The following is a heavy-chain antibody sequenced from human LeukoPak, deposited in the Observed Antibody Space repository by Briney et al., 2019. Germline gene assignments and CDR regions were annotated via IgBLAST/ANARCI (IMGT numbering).Heavy chain of an antibody. J-gene: IGHJ1*01. CDR1: GASISSGGYY. V-gene: IGHV4-31*01. Sequence: SQTLSLTCTASGASISSGGYYWSWIRQLPGKGLEWIGYIYYSGNTYYNPSLKSLVTISGDTSKNQISLKPTSVTAADTAVYYCARDSGNRGFQYWGQGTLVTVSS. CDR2: IYYSGNT. D-gene: IGHD1-14*01. CDR3: ARDSGNRGFQY.